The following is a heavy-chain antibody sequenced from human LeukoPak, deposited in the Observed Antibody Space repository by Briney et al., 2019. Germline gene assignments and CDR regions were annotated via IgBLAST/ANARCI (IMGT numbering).Heavy chain of an antibody. Sequence: GGSLRLSCAASGFTFSDAWMHWVRQAPGKGLEWVGRIKPKAAGGTTESAAPVTGRSTISRDDSKKMVFLQMNSLTTEDTAVYYCTTLRTVWGQGTLVTVSS. CDR1: GFTFSDAW. J-gene: IGHJ4*02. CDR2: IKPKAAGGTT. V-gene: IGHV3-15*01. CDR3: TTLRTV. D-gene: IGHD3/OR15-3a*01.